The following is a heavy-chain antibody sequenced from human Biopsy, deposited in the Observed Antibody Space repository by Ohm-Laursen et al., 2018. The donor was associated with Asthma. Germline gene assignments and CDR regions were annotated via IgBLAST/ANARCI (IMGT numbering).Heavy chain of an antibody. D-gene: IGHD3-10*01. J-gene: IGHJ4*01. CDR2: ISGLSRYK. V-gene: IGHV3-21*01. CDR1: GFNFGNYA. CDR3: ARDFTIGSGSPFHF. Sequence: SLRLSCSASGFNFGNYAMAWVRQAPGKGLEWVSSISGLSRYKYYSDSLRGRVTISRDNAKSSLHLQMSSLRAEDTAVYFCARDFTIGSGSPFHFWGPGTLVTVSS.